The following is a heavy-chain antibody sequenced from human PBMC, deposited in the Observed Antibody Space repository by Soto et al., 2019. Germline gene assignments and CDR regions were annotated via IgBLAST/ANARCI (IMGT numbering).Heavy chain of an antibody. CDR1: GGTFSSYA. CDR2: IIPISGTA. D-gene: IGHD2-2*01. J-gene: IGHJ6*02. CDR3: ARGQGRSTSLEIYYYYYYGMAV. Sequence: QVQLVQSGAEVKKPGSSVKVSCKASGGTFSSYAISWVRQAPGQGLEWRGGIIPISGTANYAQKFQGRVRFMTEQTTATAYMMVSMVRSEATAAHYCARGQGRSTSLEIYYYYYYGMAVWGQGTRVSVSS. V-gene: IGHV1-69*01.